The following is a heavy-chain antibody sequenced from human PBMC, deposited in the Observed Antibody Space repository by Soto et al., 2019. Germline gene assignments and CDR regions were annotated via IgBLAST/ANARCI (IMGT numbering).Heavy chain of an antibody. CDR1: GFSFSIYS. CDR3: ARDPGGNPHRFDY. V-gene: IGHV3-7*03. CDR2: IRQDGREE. Sequence: EVRLVESGGGLVQPGESLTLSCAASGFSFSIYSMTWVRQAPGKGREGVANIRQDGREEFYVDSVKGRFTISRDNAKNSLSLQMNTLRADDTAVYYYARDPGGNPHRFDYWGQGTLVTVSS. J-gene: IGHJ4*02. D-gene: IGHD1-26*01.